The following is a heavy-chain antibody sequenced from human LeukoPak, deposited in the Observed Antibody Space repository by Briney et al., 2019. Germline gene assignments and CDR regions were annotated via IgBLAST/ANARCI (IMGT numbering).Heavy chain of an antibody. D-gene: IGHD5-24*01. CDR3: ARGWVDAFDI. CDR2: IYYSGST. V-gene: IGHV4-61*08. Sequence: SETLSLTCTLSGGSISSGGYYWSWIRQHPGKGLEWIGYIYYSGSTNYNPSLKSRVTISVDTSKNQFSLKLSSVTAADTAGCYCARGWVDAFDIWGQGTMVTVSS. CDR1: GGSISSGGYY. J-gene: IGHJ3*02.